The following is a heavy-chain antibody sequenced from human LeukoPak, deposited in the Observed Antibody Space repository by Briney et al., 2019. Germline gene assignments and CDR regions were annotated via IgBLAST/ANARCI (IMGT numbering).Heavy chain of an antibody. CDR3: AREQVVQDAAYYYYYGMDV. CDR2: ISTSSTYT. Sequence: GGSLRLSCAASGFTFSDYYMNWIRLAPGKGLEWVSSISTSSTYTNYADSVRGRFTISRDNANNSLYLQMNSLRAEDTAVYYCAREQVVQDAAYYYYYGMDVWGKGTTDTASS. V-gene: IGHV3-11*06. J-gene: IGHJ6*04. D-gene: IGHD2-2*01. CDR1: GFTFSDYY.